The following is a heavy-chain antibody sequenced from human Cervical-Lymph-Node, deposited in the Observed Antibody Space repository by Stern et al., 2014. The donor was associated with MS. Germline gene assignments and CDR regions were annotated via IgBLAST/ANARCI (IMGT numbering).Heavy chain of an antibody. CDR3: ARDRLRPTYYYYYGMDV. D-gene: IGHD5/OR15-5a*01. V-gene: IGHV1-69*01. CDR2: IIPIFGTA. CDR1: GGTFSSYA. J-gene: IGHJ6*02. Sequence: VQLVESGAEVKKPGSSVKVSCKASGGTFSSYAISWVRQAPGQGLEWMGGIIPIFGTANYAQKLQGRVTITADESTSTAYMELSSLRSEDTAVYYCARDRLRPTYYYYYGMDVWGQGTTVTVSS.